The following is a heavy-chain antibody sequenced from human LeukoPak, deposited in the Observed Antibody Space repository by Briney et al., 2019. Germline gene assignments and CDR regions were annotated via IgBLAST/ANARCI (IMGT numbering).Heavy chain of an antibody. D-gene: IGHD2-15*01. CDR1: GYSFTTYW. J-gene: IGHJ4*02. CDR2: IYPGDSDT. CDR3: ARRSGGLDY. V-gene: IGHV5-51*01. Sequence: GESLKTSFKASGYSFTTYWIGLVRQMPGKGLGWMGIIYPGDSDTRYSPSFQGQVTMSADKSINTAYLQWNSLRASDTAMYYCARRSGGLDYWGQGTLVTVSS.